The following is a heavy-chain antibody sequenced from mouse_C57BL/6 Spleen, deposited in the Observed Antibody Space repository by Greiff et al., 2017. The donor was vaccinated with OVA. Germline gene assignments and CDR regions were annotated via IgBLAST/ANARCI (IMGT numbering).Heavy chain of an antibody. V-gene: IGHV1-69*01. CDR2: IDPSDSYT. D-gene: IGHD2-4*01. CDR3: ARRYDYAWFAY. J-gene: IGHJ3*01. CDR1: GYTFTSYW. Sequence: QVQLQQPGAELVMPGASVKLSCKASGYTFTSYWMHWVKQRPGQGLEWIGEIDPSDSYTNSNPKFKGKSTLTVDKSSSTAYMQLSSLTSEDSAVYYCARRYDYAWFAYWGQGTLVTVSA.